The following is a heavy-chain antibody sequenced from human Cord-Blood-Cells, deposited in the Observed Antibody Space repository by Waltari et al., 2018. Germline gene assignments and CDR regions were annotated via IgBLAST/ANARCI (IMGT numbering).Heavy chain of an antibody. J-gene: IGHJ3*02. D-gene: IGHD7-27*01. CDR1: GGSFSGYY. CDR2: IKHSGST. CDR3: ARPLPGDDAFDI. Sequence: QVQLQQWGAGLLKPSETLSLTCAVYGGSFSGYYWSWIRQPPGKGLEWIGEIKHSGSTNYNPSLKSRVTISVDTSKNQFSLKLSSVTAADTAVYYCARPLPGDDAFDIWGQGTMVTVSS. V-gene: IGHV4-34*01.